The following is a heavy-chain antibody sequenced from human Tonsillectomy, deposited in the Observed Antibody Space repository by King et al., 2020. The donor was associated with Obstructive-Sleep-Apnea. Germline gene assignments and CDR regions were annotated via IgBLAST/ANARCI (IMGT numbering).Heavy chain of an antibody. J-gene: IGHJ4*02. D-gene: IGHD6-13*01. CDR3: ARLWQQGKSELDY. CDR2: INSDGST. Sequence: VQLVESGGGLVQPGGSLRLSCAASGVTVCRNYMSWVRQAPGKGLEWVSVINSDGSTYYAKSVKGRLTISRNHSKNTLYLQRTSLRAEETAVYYCARLWQQGKSELDYWGQGALVTVSS. CDR1: GVTVCRNY. V-gene: IGHV3-66*04.